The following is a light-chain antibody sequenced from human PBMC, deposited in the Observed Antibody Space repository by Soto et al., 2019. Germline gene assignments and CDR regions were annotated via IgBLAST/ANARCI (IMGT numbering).Light chain of an antibody. Sequence: EVGVTHSPATLSVYPRDRATLSCEASQSVTSNYLAWYQQKPGQAPRLLIFGASIRATGIPDRFIGSGSGTDFTLTISRLEPEDFAVYYCQHYVTSLTTFGQGTKVDIK. J-gene: IGKJ1*01. CDR1: QSVTSNY. CDR2: GAS. V-gene: IGKV3-20*01. CDR3: QHYVTSLTT.